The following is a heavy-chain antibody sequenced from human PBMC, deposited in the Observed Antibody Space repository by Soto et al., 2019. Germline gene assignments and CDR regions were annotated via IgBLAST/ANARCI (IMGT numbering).Heavy chain of an antibody. CDR2: VSFDGSNK. J-gene: IGHJ4*02. D-gene: IGHD6-13*01. V-gene: IGHV3-30-3*01. Sequence: QVQLVESGGGVVQPGRSLRLSRAASGFTFSTHAMHCVRQAPGKGLECVAIVSFDGSNKYYADSVKGRFTISRDNSKNTLYLQMSGLTPEDTAVYYCARDQTGITTAGGGRIDHWGQGTLVTVSS. CDR3: ARDQTGITTAGGGRIDH. CDR1: GFTFSTHA.